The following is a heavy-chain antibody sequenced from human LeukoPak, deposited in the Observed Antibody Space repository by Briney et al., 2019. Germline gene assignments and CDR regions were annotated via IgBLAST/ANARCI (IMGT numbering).Heavy chain of an antibody. V-gene: IGHV3-21*01. D-gene: IGHD5-12*01. CDR1: GFTFSSYS. J-gene: IGHJ4*02. CDR3: ARVFSGYDYNFDY. Sequence: GGSLRLSCEASGFTFSSYSMNWVRQAPGKGLEWVSFISSSSSYMYYADSVKGRFTISRDNTKKSLYLQMNSLRAEDTAVYYCARVFSGYDYNFDYWGQGTLVTVPS. CDR2: ISSSSSYM.